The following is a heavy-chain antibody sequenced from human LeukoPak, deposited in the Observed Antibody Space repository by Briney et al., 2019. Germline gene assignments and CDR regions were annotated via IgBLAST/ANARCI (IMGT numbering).Heavy chain of an antibody. J-gene: IGHJ6*03. D-gene: IGHD3-3*01. CDR3: ARGSVRFLEWFTNFYYYMDV. CDR1: GDSVSSNSAA. Sequence: SQTLSLTCAISGDSVSSNSAAWNWIRQSPSRGLEWLGRTYYRSKWYNDYAVSVKSRITISPDTSKNQFSLQLNSVTPEDTAVYYCARGSVRFLEWFTNFYYYMDVWGKGTTVTVSS. V-gene: IGHV6-1*01. CDR2: TYYRSKWYN.